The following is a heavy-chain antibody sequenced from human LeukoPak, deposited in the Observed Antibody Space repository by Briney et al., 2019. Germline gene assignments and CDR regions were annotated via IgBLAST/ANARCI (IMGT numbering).Heavy chain of an antibody. Sequence: PGRSLRLSCAASGFTFDDYAMHWVRQAPGKGLEWVSGISWNSGSIGYADSVKGRFTISRDNAKNSLYLQMNSLRAEDTALYYCAKDGEAAGNTPFDYWGQGTLVTVSS. J-gene: IGHJ4*02. CDR1: GFTFDDYA. CDR3: AKDGEAAGNTPFDY. CDR2: ISWNSGSI. V-gene: IGHV3-9*01. D-gene: IGHD6-13*01.